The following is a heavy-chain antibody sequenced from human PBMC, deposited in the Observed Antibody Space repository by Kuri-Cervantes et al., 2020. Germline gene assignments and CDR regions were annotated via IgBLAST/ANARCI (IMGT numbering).Heavy chain of an antibody. CDR2: INHSGST. CDR1: GGSFSGYS. CDR3: ARGTNSYWGSYRRAFDI. D-gene: IGHD3-16*02. J-gene: IGHJ3*02. Sequence: SETLSLTCAVNGGSFSGYSWTWIRQPPGKGLEWIGEINHSGSTNYNPSLKSRVTISVDTSKNQFSLKLSSVTAADTAVYYCARGTNSYWGSYRRAFDIWGQGTMVTVSS. V-gene: IGHV4-34*01.